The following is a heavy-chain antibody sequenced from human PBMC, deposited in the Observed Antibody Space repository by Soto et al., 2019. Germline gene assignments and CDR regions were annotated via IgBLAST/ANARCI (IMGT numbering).Heavy chain of an antibody. CDR2: IIPVFATT. CDR1: GGLFSSFA. CDR3: AMGRGPYVWFNDF. D-gene: IGHD3-10*02. V-gene: IGHV1-69*01. Sequence: LVQSGAEVKKPGSSMKISCKASGGLFSSFAISWVRQAPGQGLEWMGGIIPVFATTNYAQKFQDRVTITADESTNTAYMELSNVRFEDTAIYYCAMGRGPYVWFNDFWGQGTLVTVSS. J-gene: IGHJ4*02.